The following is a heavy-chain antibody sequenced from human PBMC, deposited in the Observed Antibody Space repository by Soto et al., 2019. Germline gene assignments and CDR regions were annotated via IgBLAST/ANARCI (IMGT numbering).Heavy chain of an antibody. Sequence: GGSLRLSCAASGFTFSSYWMSWVRQAPGKGLEWVANIKQDGSEKYYVDSVKGRFTISRDNAKNSLYLQMNSLRAEDTAVYYCARASGELSPTYYYYYYMDVWGKGTTVTVSS. CDR1: GFTFSSYW. J-gene: IGHJ6*03. CDR2: IKQDGSEK. CDR3: ARASGELSPTYYYYYYMDV. V-gene: IGHV3-7*01. D-gene: IGHD3-16*02.